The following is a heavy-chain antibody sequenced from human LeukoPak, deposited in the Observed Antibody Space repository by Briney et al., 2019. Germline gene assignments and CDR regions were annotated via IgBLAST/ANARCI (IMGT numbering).Heavy chain of an antibody. D-gene: IGHD4-17*01. J-gene: IGHJ4*02. CDR3: ARCGDYLREWFEDY. CDR2: ISSSGSTI. V-gene: IGHV3-11*04. Sequence: GGSLRLSCAASGFTFSDYYMRWIRQAPGKGLAWVSYISSSGSTIYYADSVKGRFTISRDNAKNSLYLQMNSLRAEDTAVYYCARCGDYLREWFEDYWSQGTLVTVSS. CDR1: GFTFSDYY.